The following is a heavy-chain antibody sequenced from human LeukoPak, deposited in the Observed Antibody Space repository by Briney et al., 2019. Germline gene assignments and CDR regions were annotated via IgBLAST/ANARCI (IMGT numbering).Heavy chain of an antibody. V-gene: IGHV3-23*01. D-gene: IGHD3-10*01. CDR1: GFTFSSYA. CDR2: ISGSGGST. Sequence: GGSLRLSCAASGFTFSSYAMSWVRQAPGKGLEWVSSISGSGGSTYYADSVKGRFSISRDNSKNTLYLQMNSLRAEDTAVYYCARFILWFGERYDAFDIWGQGTMVTVSS. J-gene: IGHJ3*02. CDR3: ARFILWFGERYDAFDI.